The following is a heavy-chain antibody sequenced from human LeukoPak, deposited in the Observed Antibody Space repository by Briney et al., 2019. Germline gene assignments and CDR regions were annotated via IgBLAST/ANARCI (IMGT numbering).Heavy chain of an antibody. V-gene: IGHV4-34*01. Sequence: SSETLSLTCAVYGGSFSGYYWSWIRQPPGKGLEWIGEINHSGSTNYNPSLKSRVTISVDTSKNQFSLKLSSVTAADTAVYYCARQTTVTNWGQGTLVTVSS. CDR2: INHSGST. D-gene: IGHD4-17*01. CDR3: ARQTTVTN. J-gene: IGHJ4*02. CDR1: GGSFSGYY.